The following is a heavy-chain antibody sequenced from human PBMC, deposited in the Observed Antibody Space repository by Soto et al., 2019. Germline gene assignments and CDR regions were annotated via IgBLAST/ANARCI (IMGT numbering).Heavy chain of an antibody. CDR3: ASVLGSRRSGSYPSY. CDR2: ISTNNDAI. J-gene: IGHJ4*02. D-gene: IGHD3-10*01. V-gene: IGHV3-48*01. Sequence: PGGSLRLSCAASGFSISDCSMNWVRRAPGKGLEWISYISTNNDAIYYADSVTGRFTISRDNAKNSLYLQMNSLRAEDTALYYCASVLGSRRSGSYPSYWGQGTLVTVSS. CDR1: GFSISDCS.